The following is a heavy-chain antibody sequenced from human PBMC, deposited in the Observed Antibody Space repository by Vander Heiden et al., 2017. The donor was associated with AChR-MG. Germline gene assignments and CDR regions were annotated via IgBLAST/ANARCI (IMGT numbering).Heavy chain of an antibody. J-gene: IGHJ6*02. CDR3: ARMPFDWSYSYYYYGMDV. D-gene: IGHD3-9*01. CDR2: ILSNDEK. CDR1: GFSLSNARMG. Sequence: QVTLKESGPVLVKPTETLTLTCTGSGFSLSNARMGVCWLSQPPGKALEWLAHILSNDEKSYITSLKGRLTIAKDTSKSQVVLTMTNMDPVDTATYYCARMPFDWSYSYYYYGMDVWGQGTTVTVSS. V-gene: IGHV2-26*01.